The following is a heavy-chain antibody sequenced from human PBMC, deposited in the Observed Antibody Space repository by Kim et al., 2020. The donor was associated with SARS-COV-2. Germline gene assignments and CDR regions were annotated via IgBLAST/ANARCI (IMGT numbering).Heavy chain of an antibody. J-gene: IGHJ4*02. Sequence: GGSLRLSCAASGFTFSSYGMHWVRQAPGKGLEWVAVIWYDGSNKYYADSVKGRFTISRDNSKNTLYLQMNSLRAEDTAVYYCARHLPPLDDFWSGYSLDYWGQGTLVTVSS. CDR1: GFTFSSYG. D-gene: IGHD3-3*01. V-gene: IGHV3-33*01. CDR2: IWYDGSNK. CDR3: ARHLPPLDDFWSGYSLDY.